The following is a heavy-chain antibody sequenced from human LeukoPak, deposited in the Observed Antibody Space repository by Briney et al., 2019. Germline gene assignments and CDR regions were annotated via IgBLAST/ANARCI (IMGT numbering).Heavy chain of an antibody. J-gene: IGHJ1*01. D-gene: IGHD1-26*01. V-gene: IGHV1-69*05. CDR2: IIPIFGTA. Sequence: SVKVSCKASGGTFSSYAISWVRQAPGQGLEWMGRIIPIFGTANYTQKFQGRVTITTDESTSTAYMELSSLRSEDTAVYYCARDPLSSVGATIGHFQHWGQGTLVTVSS. CDR3: ARDPLSSVGATIGHFQH. CDR1: GGTFSSYA.